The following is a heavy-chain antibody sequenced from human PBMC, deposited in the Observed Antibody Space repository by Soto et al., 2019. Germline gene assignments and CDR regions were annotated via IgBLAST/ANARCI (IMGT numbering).Heavy chain of an antibody. CDR2: IYPGDSDT. CDR3: ARHQHYYDRTGAFDI. CDR1: GYSFTSYW. Sequence: GESLKISCKGSGYSFTSYWIGWVRQMPGKGLEWMGIIYPGDSDTRYSPSFQGQVTISADKSISTAYLQWSSLKASDTAMYYCARHQHYYDRTGAFDIWGQGTMDTVSS. D-gene: IGHD3-22*01. J-gene: IGHJ3*02. V-gene: IGHV5-51*01.